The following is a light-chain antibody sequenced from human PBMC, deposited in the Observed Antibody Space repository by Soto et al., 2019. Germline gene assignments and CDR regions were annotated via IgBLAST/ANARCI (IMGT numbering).Light chain of an antibody. J-gene: IGLJ1*01. CDR3: SSYAGSNIYV. CDR2: EVS. CDR1: SSDVGGYNY. V-gene: IGLV2-8*01. Sequence: QSALTQPPSASGSPGQSVTISCTGTSSDVGGYNYVSWYQQHPGKAPKLLIYEVSKRPSAVPDRFSGSKSGNTASLTVSGLQAEDEADYYCSSYAGSNIYVFGTGTKLTVL.